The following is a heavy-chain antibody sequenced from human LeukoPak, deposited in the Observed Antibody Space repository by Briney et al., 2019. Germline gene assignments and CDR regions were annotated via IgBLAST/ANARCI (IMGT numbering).Heavy chain of an antibody. CDR1: GFTFSSYW. D-gene: IGHD6-19*01. J-gene: IGHJ5*02. V-gene: IGHV3-7*01. Sequence: GGSLRLSCAASGFTFSSYWMSWVRQAPGRGLECVANIKEDGSEKNYVDSVKGRFTISRDKAKNSLYLQMNSLRAEDTAVYYCAKAVAARWLDPWGQGTLVIVSS. CDR3: AKAVAARWLDP. CDR2: IKEDGSEK.